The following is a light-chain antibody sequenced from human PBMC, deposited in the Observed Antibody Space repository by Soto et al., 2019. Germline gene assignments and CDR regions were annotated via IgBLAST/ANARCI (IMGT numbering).Light chain of an antibody. CDR2: EVS. V-gene: IGLV2-14*01. J-gene: IGLJ1*01. Sequence: QSALTQPASVSGSPGQSITISCTGTSSDVGGYSYVSWYQQYPGNAPKLMIYEVSNRPSGVSNRFSGSKPGNTASLTISGLQAEDEADYYCSSCTSSSTYVFGTGTKLTVL. CDR3: SSCTSSSTYV. CDR1: SSDVGGYSY.